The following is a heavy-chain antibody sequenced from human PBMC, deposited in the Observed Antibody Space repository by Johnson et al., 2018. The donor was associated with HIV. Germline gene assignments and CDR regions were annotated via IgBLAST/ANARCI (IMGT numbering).Heavy chain of an antibody. V-gene: IGHV3-30-3*01. CDR1: GFTFSSYA. J-gene: IGHJ3*02. Sequence: QMLLVESGGGVVQPGRSLRLSCAASGFTFSSYAMHWVRQAPGKGLEWVAVISYDGSNKYYADSVKGRFTISRDNSKNTLYLQMNSLRAEDTAVYYCARERIGYSRSGDAFDIWGQGTMVTVSS. CDR2: ISYDGSNK. CDR3: ARERIGYSRSGDAFDI. D-gene: IGHD6-13*01.